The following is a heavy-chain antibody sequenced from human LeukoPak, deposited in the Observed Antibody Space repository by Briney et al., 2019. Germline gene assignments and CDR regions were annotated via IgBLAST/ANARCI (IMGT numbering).Heavy chain of an antibody. CDR1: GFTVNSYA. D-gene: IGHD4-17*01. Sequence: GGSLRLSCDASGFTVNSYAMNWVRQAPGKGLEWVSVISASGDNTYYADSVKGRFTISRDDSKNTVYLQMNSLRADDTAVYHCATGGRRHYGDYVAFWGQGTLVTVSS. CDR2: ISASGDNT. J-gene: IGHJ4*02. CDR3: ATGGRRHYGDYVAF. V-gene: IGHV3-23*01.